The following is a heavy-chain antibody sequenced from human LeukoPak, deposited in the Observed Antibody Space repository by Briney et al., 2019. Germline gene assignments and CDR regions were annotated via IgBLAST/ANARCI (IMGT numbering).Heavy chain of an antibody. Sequence: GGSLRLSCAASGFTFSSYAMHWVRQAPGKGLEWVAVISYDGSNKYYADSVKGRFTISRDNSKNTLYLQMNSLRAEDTAVYYCAKSDSSGYLCDYWGQGTLVTVSS. D-gene: IGHD3-22*01. CDR2: ISYDGSNK. V-gene: IGHV3-30-3*02. CDR3: AKSDSSGYLCDY. CDR1: GFTFSSYA. J-gene: IGHJ4*02.